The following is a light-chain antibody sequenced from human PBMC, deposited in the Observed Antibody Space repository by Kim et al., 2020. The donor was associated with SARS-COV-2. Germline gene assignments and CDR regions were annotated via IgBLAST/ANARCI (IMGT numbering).Light chain of an antibody. CDR2: VAS. CDR1: QSVRGQ. CDR3: QPRLSWPIT. J-gene: IGKJ5*01. Sequence: EIVLTQSPATMSLSPGERATLSCRASQSVRGQVAWYHQKPGQAPRLLIYVASNRATGIPARFSGSGSGTDFTLTISSLEPEDFAVYYCQPRLSWPITFGQGTRLEIK. V-gene: IGKV3-11*01.